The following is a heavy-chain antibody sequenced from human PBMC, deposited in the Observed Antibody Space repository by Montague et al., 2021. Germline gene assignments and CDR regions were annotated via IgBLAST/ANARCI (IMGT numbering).Heavy chain of an antibody. CDR2: IDWDDDK. J-gene: IGHJ5*02. D-gene: IGHD2-21*01. CDR3: AHRAGAIDQHWFDL. V-gene: IGHV2-5*02. Sequence: WLALIDWDDDKRYSPSLKSRLTITKDTSKNQVVLTMTNMDPVDTATYYCAHRAGAIDQHWFDLWGQGTMVTVSS.